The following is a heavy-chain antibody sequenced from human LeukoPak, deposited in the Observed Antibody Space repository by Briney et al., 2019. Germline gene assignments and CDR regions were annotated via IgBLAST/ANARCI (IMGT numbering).Heavy chain of an antibody. CDR1: GYTFTGYY. V-gene: IGHV1-2*02. D-gene: IGHD3-22*01. CDR3: ARDLTRNYYDSSGYPEDDY. CDR2: IHPNSGGT. J-gene: IGHJ4*02. Sequence: ASVKVSCKASGYTFTGYYMHWVRQAPGQGLEWMGWIHPNSGGTNYAQKFQGRVTMTRDTSISTAYMELSRLRSDDTAVYYCARDLTRNYYDSSGYPEDDYWGQGTLVTVSS.